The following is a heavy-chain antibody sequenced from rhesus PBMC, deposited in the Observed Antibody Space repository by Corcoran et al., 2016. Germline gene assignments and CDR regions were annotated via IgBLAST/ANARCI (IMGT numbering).Heavy chain of an antibody. CDR1: GSSFPTHW. CDR2: MGPRDSDT. J-gene: IGHJ6*01. V-gene: IGHV5-2*01. Sequence: EVQLVPSGAEVKRPGESLKISFKPSGSSFPTHWLRWVRPVPGKGLGWVGAMGPRDSDTRYSPTFQGQVTISADKSISTTDLQWSSLKASDSATYYCAKNLDSWGQGVVVTVSS. CDR3: AKNLDS.